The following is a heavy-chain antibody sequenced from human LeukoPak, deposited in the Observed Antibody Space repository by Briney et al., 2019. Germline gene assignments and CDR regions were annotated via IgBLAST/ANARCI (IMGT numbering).Heavy chain of an antibody. CDR3: AKDGRGRTFFGDIEY. CDR2: ISNDGDSE. Sequence: GGSLRLSCVASGFTFSLYGMHWVRQAPGKGLEWVALISNDGDSEYYIDSVKGRFTISRDNAKDTLYLQMNSLRGEDTAVYYCAKDGRGRTFFGDIEYWGQGTLVAVSS. J-gene: IGHJ4*02. D-gene: IGHD3-10*01. V-gene: IGHV3-30*18. CDR1: GFTFSLYG.